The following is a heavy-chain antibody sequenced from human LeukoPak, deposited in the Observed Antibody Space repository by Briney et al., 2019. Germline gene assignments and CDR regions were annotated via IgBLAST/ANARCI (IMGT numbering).Heavy chain of an antibody. V-gene: IGHV3-66*01. CDR2: IYSGGST. CDR3: ARGQWLVDYFDY. Sequence: GGSLRLSCAASGFTVSSNYMSWVRQAPGKGLEWVSVIYSGGSTYYADSVKGRFTISRDNSENTLYLQMNSLRAEDTAVYYCARGQWLVDYFDYWGQGTLVTVSS. D-gene: IGHD6-19*01. J-gene: IGHJ4*02. CDR1: GFTVSSNY.